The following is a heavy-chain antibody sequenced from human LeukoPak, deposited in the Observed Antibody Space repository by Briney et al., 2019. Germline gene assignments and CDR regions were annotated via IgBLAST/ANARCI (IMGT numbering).Heavy chain of an antibody. CDR1: GGSFSGYY. V-gene: IGHV4-34*01. CDR2: IYYSGST. J-gene: IGHJ3*01. Sequence: PSETLSLTCAVYGGSFSGYYWSWIRQPPGKGLEWIGSIYYSGSTYYNPSLKSRVTISVDTSKNQFSLKLSSVTAADTAVYYCARPWVGAWGQGTMVTVSS. D-gene: IGHD1-26*01. CDR3: ARPWVGA.